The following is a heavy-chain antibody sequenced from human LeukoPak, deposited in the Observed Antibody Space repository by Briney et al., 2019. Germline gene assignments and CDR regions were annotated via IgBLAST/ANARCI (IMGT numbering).Heavy chain of an antibody. J-gene: IGHJ5*02. CDR1: GGSISIYY. V-gene: IGHV4-59*01. CDR3: ASLTESQTGTTKNWFDP. Sequence: PSETLSLTCTVSGGSISIYYWSWIRQPPGKGLEWIGHIYNSGSTNYSPSLKSRVTISVDTSKNQFSLKLSSVTAADTAVYYCASLTESQTGTTKNWFDPWGQGTLVTVSS. D-gene: IGHD1-7*01. CDR2: IYNSGST.